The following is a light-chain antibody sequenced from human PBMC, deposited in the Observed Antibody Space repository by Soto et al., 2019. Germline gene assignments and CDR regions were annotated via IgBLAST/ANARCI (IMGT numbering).Light chain of an antibody. Sequence: IQLTQSPSSLSASVGDRVSITCRASQDIKTYLAWYQQKRGEAPKLLISGTFTLQSGVPSRFNGSGSGTDFTLPISRLQPEDFATYYCQPLNNYPPFTFGPGTKVD. CDR1: QDIKTY. CDR2: GTF. V-gene: IGKV1-9*01. CDR3: QPLNNYPPFT. J-gene: IGKJ3*01.